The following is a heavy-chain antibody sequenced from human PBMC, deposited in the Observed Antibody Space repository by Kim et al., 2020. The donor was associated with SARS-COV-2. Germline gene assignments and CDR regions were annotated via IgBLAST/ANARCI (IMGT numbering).Heavy chain of an antibody. D-gene: IGHD3-22*01. CDR3: ARHPFTMTVVVITNPFDY. J-gene: IGHJ4*02. CDR1: GGSISSSSYY. Sequence: SETLSLTCTVSGGSISSSSYYWGWIRQPPGKGLEWIGSIYYSGNTYNNPSLKSRVTISVDTSKNQFSLKLSSVTAADTAVYYCARHPFTMTVVVITNPFDYWGQGTLVTVSS. CDR2: IYYSGNT. V-gene: IGHV4-39*01.